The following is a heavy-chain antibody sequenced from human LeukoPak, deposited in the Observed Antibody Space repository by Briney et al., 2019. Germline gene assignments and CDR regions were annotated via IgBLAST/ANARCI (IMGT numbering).Heavy chain of an antibody. CDR1: GFTFSSYW. CDR2: IKEDGSEK. Sequence: PGGSLRLSCAASGFTFSSYWMSWVRQAPGKGLEWVANIKEDGSEKFYVDSVKGRFTISRDNAKNSLYLQMDSLRAEDTAVYYCARGYRAPDYWGQGTLVTVSS. V-gene: IGHV3-7*01. CDR3: ARGYRAPDY. D-gene: IGHD3-16*02. J-gene: IGHJ4*02.